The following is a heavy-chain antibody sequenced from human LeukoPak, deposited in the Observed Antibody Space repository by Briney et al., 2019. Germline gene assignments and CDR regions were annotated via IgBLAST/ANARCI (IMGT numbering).Heavy chain of an antibody. J-gene: IGHJ4*02. V-gene: IGHV3-7*01. CDR2: IRQDGSER. CDR3: ARGQLPTGAVLDY. CDR1: GFTFSSYW. D-gene: IGHD5-18*01. Sequence: GGSLRLSCAASGFTFSSYWMSWVRQAPGKGLEWVANIRQDGSERDYVDSVKGRFTISRDNAKNSLYPQMNSLRAEDTAVYYCARGQLPTGAVLDYWGQGTLVTVSS.